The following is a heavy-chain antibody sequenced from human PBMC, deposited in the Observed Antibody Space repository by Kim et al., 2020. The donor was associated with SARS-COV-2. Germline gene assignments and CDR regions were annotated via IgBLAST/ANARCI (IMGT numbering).Heavy chain of an antibody. D-gene: IGHD6-6*01. Sequence: GESLKISCKGSGYSFTSYWIGWVRQMPGKGLEWMGIIYPGDSDTRYSPSFQGQVTISADKSISTAYLQWSSLKASDTAMYYCAIRGSSSSGGYYYYYYMDVWGKGTTVTGSS. J-gene: IGHJ6*03. CDR2: IYPGDSDT. V-gene: IGHV5-51*01. CDR1: GYSFTSYW. CDR3: AIRGSSSSGGYYYYYYMDV.